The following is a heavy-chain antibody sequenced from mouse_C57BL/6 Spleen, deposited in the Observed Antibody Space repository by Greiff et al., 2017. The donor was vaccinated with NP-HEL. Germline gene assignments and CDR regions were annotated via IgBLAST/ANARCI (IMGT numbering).Heavy chain of an antibody. CDR3: AREDPYDYEDFDV. D-gene: IGHD2-4*01. CDR1: GYTFTSYW. Sequence: QVQLQQPGAELVKPGASVKLSCKASGYTFTSYWMHWVKQRPGQGLEWIGMIHPNSGSTNYNEKFKSKATLTVDKSSSTAYMQLSILTSEDSAVYYCAREDPYDYEDFDVWGTGTTVTVSS. J-gene: IGHJ1*03. V-gene: IGHV1-64*01. CDR2: IHPNSGST.